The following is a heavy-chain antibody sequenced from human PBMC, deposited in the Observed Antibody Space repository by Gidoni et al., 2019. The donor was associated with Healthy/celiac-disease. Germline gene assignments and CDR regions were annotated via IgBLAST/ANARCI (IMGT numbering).Heavy chain of an antibody. J-gene: IGHJ4*02. CDR1: GGSIRSGSYY. CDR3: AREVGGY. Sequence: QVQLQESGPGLVTPSQTLSLTCTVAGGSIRSGSYYWSWLRQPAGKGLEWIGRIYTSGSTNYNPSLKSRVTISVDTSKNQFSLKLSSVTAADTAVYYCAREVGGYWGQGTLVTVSS. CDR2: IYTSGST. D-gene: IGHD1-26*01. V-gene: IGHV4-61*02.